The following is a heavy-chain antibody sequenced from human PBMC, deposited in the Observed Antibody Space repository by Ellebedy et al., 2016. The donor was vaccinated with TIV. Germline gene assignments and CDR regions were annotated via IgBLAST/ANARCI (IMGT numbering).Heavy chain of an antibody. CDR3: ARGASTYTWFDP. CDR1: GGSVKYYN. D-gene: IGHD2-2*02. J-gene: IGHJ5*02. V-gene: IGHV4-59*02. CDR2: AYSGGNT. Sequence: SETLSLXCTVSGGSVKYYNWNGIRQSPGKGLEWIGYAYSGGNTKYNPSLESRVTMSVDTSTNQCTLHLSSVTAADTAVYYCARGASTYTWFDPWGQGTLVIVSS.